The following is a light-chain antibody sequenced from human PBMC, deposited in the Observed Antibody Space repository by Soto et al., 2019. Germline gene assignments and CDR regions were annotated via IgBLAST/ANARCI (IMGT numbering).Light chain of an antibody. CDR2: AAS. V-gene: IGKV1-39*01. J-gene: IGKJ1*01. CDR1: QSISSY. CDR3: QRSYSTPLT. Sequence: MISALSALSEYVGDRVTITCGASQSISSYLTWYQQKPGKAPKLLIYAASSLQSGVPSRFSGSGSGTDFTLTISSLQPEDFATYYCQRSYSTPLTFGQGTKVDSK.